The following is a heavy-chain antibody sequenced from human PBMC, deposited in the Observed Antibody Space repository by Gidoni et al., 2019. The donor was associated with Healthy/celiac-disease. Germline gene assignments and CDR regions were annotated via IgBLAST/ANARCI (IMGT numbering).Heavy chain of an antibody. J-gene: IGHJ6*03. V-gene: IGHV4-34*01. Sequence: QVQLQQWGAGLLKPSETLSLTCAVYGGSFSGYYWSWIRQPPGKGLEWIGEINHSGSTNYNPSLKSRVTISVDTSKNQFSLKLSSVTAADTAVYYCARALPMMTFYMDVWGKGTTVTVSS. CDR1: GGSFSGYY. CDR3: ARALPMMTFYMDV. CDR2: INHSGST. D-gene: IGHD3-22*01.